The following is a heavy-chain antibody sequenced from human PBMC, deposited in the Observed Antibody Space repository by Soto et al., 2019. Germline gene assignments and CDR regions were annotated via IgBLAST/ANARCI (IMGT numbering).Heavy chain of an antibody. CDR3: ARVVTICGVITPLDYCYFAMDV. D-gene: IGHD2-21*02. J-gene: IGHJ6*02. V-gene: IGHV3-11*01. CDR2: ISSSSSTI. CDR1: GFTFSDYY. Sequence: QVQLVESGGGLVKPGGSLRLSCAASGFTFSDYYMSWIRQAPGKGLEWVSYISSSSSTIYYADSVKGRFTISRDDAKNSMDLHMNRLRAEDTGVYDCARVVTICGVITPLDYCYFAMDVWGQGTTVTVSS.